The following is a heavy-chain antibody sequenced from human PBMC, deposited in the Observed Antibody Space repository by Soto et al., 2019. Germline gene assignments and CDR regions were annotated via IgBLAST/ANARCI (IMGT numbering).Heavy chain of an antibody. D-gene: IGHD1-7*01. V-gene: IGHV2-26*01. Sequence: QVTLKESGPVLVKPTETLTLTCTVSGFSLSNARMGVSWIRQPPGKALEWLAHIFSNDEKSYSTSLKSRLTISKDTSKRQVVLTMTNMDPVDTATYYCARTLLELNYYYYGMDVWGQGTTVTVSS. CDR2: IFSNDEK. CDR1: GFSLSNARMG. CDR3: ARTLLELNYYYYGMDV. J-gene: IGHJ6*02.